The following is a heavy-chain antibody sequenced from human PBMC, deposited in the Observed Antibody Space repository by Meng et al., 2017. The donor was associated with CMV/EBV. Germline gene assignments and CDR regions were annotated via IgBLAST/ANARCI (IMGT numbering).Heavy chain of an antibody. Sequence: GESLKISCAASGFTFSSYWMHWVRQAPGKGLVWVSRINSDGSSTSYADSVKGRFTISRDNAKNTLYLQMNSLRAEDTAVYYCARVDYGYYGMDVWGQGTTVTVSS. CDR3: ARVDYGYYGMDV. V-gene: IGHV3-74*01. CDR2: INSDGSST. CDR1: GFTFSSYW. J-gene: IGHJ6*02.